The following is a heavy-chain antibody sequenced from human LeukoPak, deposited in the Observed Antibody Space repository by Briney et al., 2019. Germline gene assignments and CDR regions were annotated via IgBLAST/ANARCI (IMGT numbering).Heavy chain of an antibody. CDR3: AKEFGSKNYYDFWSGYSFFDY. CDR1: GFSFNSHW. Sequence: SGGSLRLSCAASGFSFNSHWMSWVRQAPGKGLEWVSAISGSGGSTYYADSVKGRFTISRDNSKNTLYLQMNSLRAEDTAVYYCAKEFGSKNYYDFWSGYSFFDYWGQGTLVTVSS. D-gene: IGHD3-3*01. J-gene: IGHJ4*02. V-gene: IGHV3-23*01. CDR2: ISGSGGST.